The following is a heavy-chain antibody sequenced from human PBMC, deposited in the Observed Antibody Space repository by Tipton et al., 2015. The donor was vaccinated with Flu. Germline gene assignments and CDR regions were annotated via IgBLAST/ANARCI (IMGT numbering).Heavy chain of an antibody. Sequence: QLVQSGVELKKPGASVKVSCKASGYTFSDYGISWVRQAPGQGLEWVGWTSTYNDYTHSAHKLRDRLTLTTDRSTNTAYMELRNLTSDDTAVYYCARDYYRGGLWKHGMDGWGPGTTVTVSS. CDR2: TSTYNDYT. CDR3: ARDYYRGGLWKHGMDG. J-gene: IGHJ6*02. D-gene: IGHD3-10*01. V-gene: IGHV1-18*01. CDR1: GYTFSDYG.